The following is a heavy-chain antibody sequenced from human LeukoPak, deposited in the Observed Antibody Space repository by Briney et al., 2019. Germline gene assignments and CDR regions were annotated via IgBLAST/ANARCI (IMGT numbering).Heavy chain of an antibody. Sequence: PSETLSLTCAVYDGSFSGYYWSWIRQPPGKGLEWIGEINHSGSTNYSPSLKSRVTISVDTSKNQFSLKLSSVTAADTAVYYCARGRYCTSTSCYGMVDYWGQGTLVTVSS. D-gene: IGHD2-2*01. CDR1: DGSFSGYY. CDR2: INHSGST. CDR3: ARGRYCTSTSCYGMVDY. J-gene: IGHJ4*02. V-gene: IGHV4-34*01.